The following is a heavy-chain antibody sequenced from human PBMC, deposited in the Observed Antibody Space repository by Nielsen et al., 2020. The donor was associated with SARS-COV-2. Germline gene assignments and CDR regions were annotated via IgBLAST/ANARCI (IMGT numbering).Heavy chain of an antibody. V-gene: IGHV1-18*01. J-gene: IGHJ6*02. Sequence: WVRQAPGQGLEWMGWISAYNGNTNYAQKFQGRVTMTRDTSTSTVYMELSSLRSEDTAVYYCAITLGYCTNGVCLKPYYYYGMDVWGQGTTVTVSS. CDR2: ISAYNGNT. CDR3: AITLGYCTNGVCLKPYYYYGMDV. D-gene: IGHD2-8*01.